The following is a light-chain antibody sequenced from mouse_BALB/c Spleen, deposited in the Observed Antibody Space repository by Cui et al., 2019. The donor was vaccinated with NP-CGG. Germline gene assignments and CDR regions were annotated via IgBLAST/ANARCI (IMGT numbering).Light chain of an antibody. CDR3: QQGSCSPLT. J-gene: IGKJ5*01. V-gene: IGKV4-92*01. Sequence: EVVLTQSPVSTTASRGEKVTITCRASSSISSNYLQWHQQKPGSSPKRLIYRTSILAPGVLDSFSGSGSEGSYSLTFSCMQDEVAATYYCQQGSCSPLTFGAGTKLELK. CDR1: SSISSNY. CDR2: RTS.